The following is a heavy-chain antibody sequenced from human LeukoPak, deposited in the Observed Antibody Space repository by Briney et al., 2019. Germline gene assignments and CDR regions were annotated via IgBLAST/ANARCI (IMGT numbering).Heavy chain of an antibody. D-gene: IGHD6-6*01. CDR2: IYYSGST. CDR1: GGSTSSYY. J-gene: IGHJ4*02. CDR3: ARVYSSSTLRYFDY. V-gene: IGHV4-59*01. Sequence: SETLSLTCTVSGGSTSSYYWSWIRQPPGKGLEWIGYIYYSGSTNYNPSLKSRVTISVDTSKNQFSLKLSSVTAADTAVYYCARVYSSSTLRYFDYWGQGTLVTVSS.